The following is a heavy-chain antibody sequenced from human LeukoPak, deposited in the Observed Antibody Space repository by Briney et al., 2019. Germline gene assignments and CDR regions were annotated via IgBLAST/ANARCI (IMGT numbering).Heavy chain of an antibody. CDR1: GFTFSSSS. Sequence: PGGSLRLSCAASGFTFSSSSMNWVRQPPGKGLEWVSCISGSSSYLKYADSLKGRFTISRDNAKNTLYLQMNSLRAEDTAVYYCAKDHSDYNWDGENFDYWGQGTLVTVSS. J-gene: IGHJ4*02. D-gene: IGHD5-24*01. V-gene: IGHV3-21*01. CDR3: AKDHSDYNWDGENFDY. CDR2: ISGSSSYL.